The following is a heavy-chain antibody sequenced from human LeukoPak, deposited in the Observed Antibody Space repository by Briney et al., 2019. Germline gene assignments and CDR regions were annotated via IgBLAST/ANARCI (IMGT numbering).Heavy chain of an antibody. J-gene: IGHJ3*02. V-gene: IGHV3-30*18. CDR3: PKVSHNAFDI. CDR2: ISYDGSNK. Sequence: QPGRSLRLSCAASGFTFSSYGMHWVRQAPGKGLEWVAVISYDGSNKYYADSVKGRFTISRDNSRKTLYLHMNSLRAEDTAVFYCPKVSHNAFDIWGQGTMVTVSS. CDR1: GFTFSSYG.